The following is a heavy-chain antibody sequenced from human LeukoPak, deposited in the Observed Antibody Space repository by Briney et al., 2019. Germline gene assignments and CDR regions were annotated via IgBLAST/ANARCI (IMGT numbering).Heavy chain of an antibody. CDR1: GGSIRGYY. CDR2: IYSSGST. D-gene: IGHD2-2*01. V-gene: IGHV4-59*08. CDR3: ARVPTDIVVVPAVYFDY. J-gene: IGHJ4*02. Sequence: SETLSLTCNVSGGSIRGYYWSWIRQPPGKGLEWIGYIYSSGSTNYNPSLKSRVTMSVDTSKNQFSLKLSSVTAADTAVYYCARVPTDIVVVPAVYFDYWGQGTLVTVSS.